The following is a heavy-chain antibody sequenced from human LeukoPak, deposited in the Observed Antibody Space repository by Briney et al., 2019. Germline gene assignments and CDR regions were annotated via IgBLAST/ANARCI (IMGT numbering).Heavy chain of an antibody. CDR1: GGTLTYYA. V-gene: IGHV1-18*04. CDR3: ARVGGNSYGTNWFDP. CDR2: ISAYNGNT. J-gene: IGHJ5*02. D-gene: IGHD5-18*01. Sequence: GSSVKVSCKASGGTLTYYALSWVRQAPGQGLEWMGWISAYNGNTNYAQKLQGRVTMTTDTSTSTAYMELRSLRSDDTAVYYCARVGGNSYGTNWFDPWGQGTLVTVSS.